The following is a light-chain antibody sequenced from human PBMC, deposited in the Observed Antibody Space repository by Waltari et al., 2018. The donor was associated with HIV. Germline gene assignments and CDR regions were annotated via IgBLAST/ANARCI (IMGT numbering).Light chain of an antibody. Sequence: QSALTPPPSVSASPGQSVTIPCTGTSRDIGAYTRVSWYLQPPGTAPKVIIYEVKNRPSGVPDRFSGSKSGSTASLTISGLQAEDEADYFCSSYKNNNTLVFGAGTKVTVL. CDR3: SSYKNNNTLV. CDR2: EVK. V-gene: IGLV2-18*02. J-gene: IGLJ1*01. CDR1: SRDIGAYTR.